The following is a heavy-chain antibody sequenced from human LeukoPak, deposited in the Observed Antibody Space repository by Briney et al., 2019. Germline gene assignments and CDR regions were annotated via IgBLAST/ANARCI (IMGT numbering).Heavy chain of an antibody. Sequence: SVKVSCKASGGTFSSYAISWVRQAPGQGLAWMGRIIPIFGTANYAQKFQGRVTITADKSTSAAYMELSSLRSEDTAVYYCARDYYDSSGPDYYFDYWGQGTLVTVSS. V-gene: IGHV1-69*06. J-gene: IGHJ4*02. D-gene: IGHD3-22*01. CDR2: IIPIFGTA. CDR3: ARDYYDSSGPDYYFDY. CDR1: GGTFSSYA.